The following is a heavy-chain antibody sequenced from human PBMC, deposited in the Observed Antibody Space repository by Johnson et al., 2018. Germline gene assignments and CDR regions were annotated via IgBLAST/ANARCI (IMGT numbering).Heavy chain of an antibody. CDR2: IVVGSGNT. V-gene: IGHV1-58*01. CDR3: AAAPYYYDISGFSDYYYYGMDV. Sequence: QLVESGPEVKKPGTSVKVSCKASGFTFTSSAVQWVRQARGQRLEWIGWIVVGSGNTNYAQKFQERVTITRDMSTSTAYMELGSLRSEDTAVYYCAAAPYYYDISGFSDYYYYGMDVWGQGTTVTVSS. J-gene: IGHJ6*02. CDR1: GFTFTSSA. D-gene: IGHD3-22*01.